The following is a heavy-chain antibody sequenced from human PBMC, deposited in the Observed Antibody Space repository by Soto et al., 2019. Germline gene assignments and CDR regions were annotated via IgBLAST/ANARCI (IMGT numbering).Heavy chain of an antibody. D-gene: IGHD3-3*01. CDR3: ARAGYRSVDY. CDR1: GFTFSSYS. V-gene: IGHV3-48*02. CDR2: ISSSGSTI. Sequence: EVQLVESGGGLVQPGGSLRLSCAASGFTFSSYSMNWVRQAPGKGLEWVSYISSSGSTIYYADSVRGRFTISRDNAKNSLYLHMNSLRDEGTAVYYCARAGYRSVDYWGQGTLVTVSS. J-gene: IGHJ4*02.